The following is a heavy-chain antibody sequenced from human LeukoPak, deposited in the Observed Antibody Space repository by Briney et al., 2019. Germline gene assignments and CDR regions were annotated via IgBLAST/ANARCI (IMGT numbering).Heavy chain of an antibody. CDR1: GGSISRYY. V-gene: IGHV4-59*13. Sequence: SETLSLTCTVSGGSISRYYWLWIRQPPGKGLEWVGYNYYSGCTNYNPSLKSRVTISVDTSTNQFSLKLSCVTDAATDVYACARAISGSYSRAFDNWGQGTMVTVSS. CDR2: NYYSGCT. CDR3: ARAISGSYSRAFDN. D-gene: IGHD1-26*01. J-gene: IGHJ3*02.